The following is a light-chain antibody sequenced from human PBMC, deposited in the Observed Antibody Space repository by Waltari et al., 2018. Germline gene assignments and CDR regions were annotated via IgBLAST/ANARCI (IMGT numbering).Light chain of an antibody. CDR1: NIGNKN. Sequence: SYDLTQPLSVSVALGQTAKITCGGDNIGNKNVHWYQQRPGQAPVLVVYRDSNRPSGIPERFSGSNSGNTATLTISRAQAGDEADYYCQVWDSTTVFGGGTNLTVL. CDR3: QVWDSTTV. V-gene: IGLV3-9*01. CDR2: RDS. J-gene: IGLJ2*01.